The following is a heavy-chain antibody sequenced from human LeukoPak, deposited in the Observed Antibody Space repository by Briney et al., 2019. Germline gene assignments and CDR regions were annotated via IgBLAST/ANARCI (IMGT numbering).Heavy chain of an antibody. CDR3: ARRDILTGYYAY. CDR1: GGSISSYY. D-gene: IGHD3-9*01. CDR2: IYYSGST. Sequence: SETLSLTCTVSGGSISSYYWSWIRQPPGKGLEWIGYIYYSGSTNYNPSLKSRVTISVDTSKNQFSLKLSSVTAADTAVYYCARRDILTGYYAYWGQGTLVTVSS. V-gene: IGHV4-59*08. J-gene: IGHJ4*02.